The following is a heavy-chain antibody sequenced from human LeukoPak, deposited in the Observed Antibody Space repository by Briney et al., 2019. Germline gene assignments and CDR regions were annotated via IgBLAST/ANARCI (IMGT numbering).Heavy chain of an antibody. D-gene: IGHD2-2*01. CDR1: GFTFSSYA. J-gene: IGHJ6*03. CDR3: TRRGPYCSSTSCYSYYYYMDV. V-gene: IGHV3-23*01. CDR2: ISGSGAST. Sequence: GGSLRLSCAASGFTFSSYAMSWVRQAPGKGLEWVSTISGSGASTYYADSVKGRFTISRDNSKNTAYLQMNSLKTEDTAVYYCTRRGPYCSSTSCYSYYYYMDVWGKGTTVTVSS.